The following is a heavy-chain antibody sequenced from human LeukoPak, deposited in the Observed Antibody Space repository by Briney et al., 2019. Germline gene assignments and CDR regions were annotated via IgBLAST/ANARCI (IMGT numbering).Heavy chain of an antibody. CDR3: ARGGRYYDILTGYYPGGSPTRYFDY. V-gene: IGHV4-34*01. CDR2: INHSGST. J-gene: IGHJ4*02. D-gene: IGHD3-9*01. Sequence: GSLRLSCAASGFTFSSYAMNWVRQPPGKGLEWIGEINHSGSTNYNPSLKSRVTISVDTSKNQFSLKLSSVTAADTAVYYCARGGRYYDILTGYYPGGSPTRYFDYWGQGTLVTVSS. CDR1: GFTFSSYA.